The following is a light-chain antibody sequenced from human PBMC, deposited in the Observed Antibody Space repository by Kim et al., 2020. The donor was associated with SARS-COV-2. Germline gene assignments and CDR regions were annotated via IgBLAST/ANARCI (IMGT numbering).Light chain of an antibody. CDR3: LQYKAYPRT. CDR2: AAS. V-gene: IGKV1-17*01. J-gene: IGKJ1*01. Sequence: GSVGDRVTITCRASQYIRNDLGWVQQKAGKAPQRLVYAASTLQSGVPPRFSASGSGREFTLTISSLQPEDFATYFCLQYKAYPRTFGHGTKVDIK. CDR1: QYIRND.